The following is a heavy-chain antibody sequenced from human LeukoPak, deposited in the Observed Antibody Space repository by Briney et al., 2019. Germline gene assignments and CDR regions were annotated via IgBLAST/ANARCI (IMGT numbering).Heavy chain of an antibody. J-gene: IGHJ4*02. D-gene: IGHD6-19*01. CDR3: AKARYTAGWYTFDY. CDR1: GFTFSNYA. Sequence: GGSLRLSCAASGFTFSNYAMSWVRHTPGKGLEWVSIIRGSDGSTYYADSVKGRFTTSRDNPKDTLYLEMNNLRAEDTALYYCAKARYTAGWYTFDYWGQGTQVTVSS. CDR2: IRGSDGST. V-gene: IGHV3-23*01.